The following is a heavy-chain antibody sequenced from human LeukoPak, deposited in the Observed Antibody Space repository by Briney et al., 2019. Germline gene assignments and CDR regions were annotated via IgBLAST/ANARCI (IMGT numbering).Heavy chain of an antibody. V-gene: IGHV3-30-3*01. CDR1: GLTFSSYA. D-gene: IGHD3-9*01. CDR3: ARDSAITIFFTPLMDV. CDR2: ISNDGGDK. J-gene: IGHJ6*02. Sequence: PGGSLRLSCAASGLTFSSYAMHWVRQAPGKGLEWVAVISNDGGDKFYADSVKGRFTISRDNSKNTLYLQMNSLRAQDTALYYCARDSAITIFFTPLMDVWGQGTTVTVSS.